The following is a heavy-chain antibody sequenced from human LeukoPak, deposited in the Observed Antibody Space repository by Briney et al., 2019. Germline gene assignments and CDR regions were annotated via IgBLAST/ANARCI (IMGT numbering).Heavy chain of an antibody. V-gene: IGHV3-23*01. J-gene: IGHJ4*02. D-gene: IGHD2-15*01. CDR2: ISGSGGST. CDR1: GFTFSSYA. Sequence: GGSLRLSCAASGFTFSSYAMHWVRQAPGKGLEWVSAISGSGGSTYYADSVKGRFTISRDNSKNTLNVQMNSLRAEDTAVYYCARDRYCTGGSCQLTLDYWGQGTLVTVSS. CDR3: ARDRYCTGGSCQLTLDY.